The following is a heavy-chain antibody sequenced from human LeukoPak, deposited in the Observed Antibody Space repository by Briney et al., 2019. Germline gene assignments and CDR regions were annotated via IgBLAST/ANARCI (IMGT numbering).Heavy chain of an antibody. CDR1: GFTFSSYW. Sequence: PGGSLRLSCAASGFTFSSYWMHWVRQAPGKGLVWVSRINIGGSSTNYADSVKGRFTISRDNAKNTLYLQMNSLRAEDTAVYYCARAVYYGSGTYVPWGQGTLVTVSS. CDR3: ARAVYYGSGTYVP. CDR2: INIGGSST. J-gene: IGHJ5*02. V-gene: IGHV3-74*01. D-gene: IGHD3-10*01.